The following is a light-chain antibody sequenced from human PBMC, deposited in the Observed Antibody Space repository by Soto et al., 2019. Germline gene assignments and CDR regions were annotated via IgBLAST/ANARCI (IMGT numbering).Light chain of an antibody. CDR1: QGISSW. J-gene: IGKJ4*01. Sequence: DIQMTQSPSSVSASVADRVTNTCRASQGISSWLAWYQQRPEKAPKLLIYAASSLQSGVPSRFIASGSGTDFTLTISSLQPEDFATYYCQQANTFPFTFGGGTKVGIK. CDR2: AAS. CDR3: QQANTFPFT. V-gene: IGKV1-12*01.